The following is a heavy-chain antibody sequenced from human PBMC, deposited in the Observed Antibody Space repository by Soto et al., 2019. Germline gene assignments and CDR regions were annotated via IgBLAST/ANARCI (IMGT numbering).Heavy chain of an antibody. CDR2: ISYDGNTR. J-gene: IGHJ4*02. V-gene: IGHV3-30-3*01. Sequence: QVQLVESGGGVVQPGRSLRLSCTASGFMFSNYAMHWVRQAPGKGLEWVAVISYDGNTRYYAESVKGRFTISRDKSKNTVYLQMDSLRSEDTAVFYCARGPREEIVRGSWRHYFDYLGQGTLVTVSS. CDR3: ARGPREEIVRGSWRHYFDY. D-gene: IGHD3-16*01. CDR1: GFMFSNYA.